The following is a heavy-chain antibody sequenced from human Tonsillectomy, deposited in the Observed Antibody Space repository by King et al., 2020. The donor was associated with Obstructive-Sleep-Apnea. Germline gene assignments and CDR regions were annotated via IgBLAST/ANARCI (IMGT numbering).Heavy chain of an antibody. J-gene: IGHJ4*02. V-gene: IGHV3-30*04. Sequence: VQLVESGGGVVQPGRSLRLSCAASGFTFSSYAMYWVRQAPGKGLEWVAVISKYGSNKYYADSVKGRFTISRDNSKNTLYVQMNSLRAADTAVYYCARGEYCSSTSCYWEYDFDYWGQGTLVTVSS. CDR2: ISKYGSNK. D-gene: IGHD2-2*01. CDR1: GFTFSSYA. CDR3: ARGEYCSSTSCYWEYDFDY.